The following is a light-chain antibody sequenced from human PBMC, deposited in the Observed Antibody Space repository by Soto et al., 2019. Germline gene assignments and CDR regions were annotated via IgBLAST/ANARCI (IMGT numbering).Light chain of an antibody. CDR1: QSVLYSSNNTNY. J-gene: IGKJ2*01. Sequence: DIVMTQSPDSLAVSLGERATINCKSSQSVLYSSNNTNYLAWYQHKPGQPPKVLIYWASTRESGVPDRFSGSGSVTDFTLTISSLQAEDVAVYYCQHYYTPPYTFGQGTKLEIK. CDR2: WAS. V-gene: IGKV4-1*01. CDR3: QHYYTPPYT.